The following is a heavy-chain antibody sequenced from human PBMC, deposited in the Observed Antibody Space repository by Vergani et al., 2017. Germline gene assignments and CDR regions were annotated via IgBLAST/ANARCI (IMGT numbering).Heavy chain of an antibody. D-gene: IGHD6-19*01. CDR3: ARDIAVAGTYYYGMDV. CDR2: IIPIFGTA. Sequence: QVQLVQSGAEVKKPGSSVKVSCKASGGTFSSYAISWVRQAPGQGLEWMGRIIPIFGTANYAQKFEGRVTITADESTSTAYMELSSLRSEDTAVYYCARDIAVAGTYYYGMDVWGQGTTVTVSS. CDR1: GGTFSSYA. J-gene: IGHJ6*02. V-gene: IGHV1-69*13.